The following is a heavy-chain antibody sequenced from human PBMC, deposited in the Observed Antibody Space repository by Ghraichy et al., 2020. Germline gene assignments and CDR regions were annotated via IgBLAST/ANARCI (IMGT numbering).Heavy chain of an antibody. V-gene: IGHV4-34*01. Sequence: SQTLSLTCAVYGGSLRSYYWSWIRQAPGKGLEWIGEINDSGTTNYNPSLESRVTISIDTSKNHLSLKVNSVSAADTAVFYCARGGDFARDWGQGTLVTVSS. J-gene: IGHJ4*02. CDR1: GGSLRSYY. CDR3: ARGGDFARD. D-gene: IGHD3-3*01. CDR2: INDSGTT.